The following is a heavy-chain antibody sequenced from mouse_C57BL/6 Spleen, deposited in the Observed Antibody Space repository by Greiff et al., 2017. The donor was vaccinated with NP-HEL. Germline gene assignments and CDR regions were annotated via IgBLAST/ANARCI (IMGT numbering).Heavy chain of an antibody. CDR3: TGGTYAMDY. D-gene: IGHD3-1*01. V-gene: IGHV14-4*01. CDR2: IDPENGCT. CDR1: GFNIKDDY. J-gene: IGHJ4*01. Sequence: VQLKQSGAELVRPGASVKLSCTASGFNIKDDYMHWVKQRPEQGLEWIGWIDPENGCTEYASKFQGKATITADTSSNTASLPLSSLTSEDTAVYYCTGGTYAMDYWGQGTSVTVSS.